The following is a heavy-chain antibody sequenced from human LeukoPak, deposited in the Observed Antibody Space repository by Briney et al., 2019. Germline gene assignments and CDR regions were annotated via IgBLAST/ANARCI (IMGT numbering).Heavy chain of an antibody. D-gene: IGHD3-10*01. V-gene: IGHV3-23*01. Sequence: GGSLRLSCAASGFTFSSFSMTWVRQAPGKGLEWVSGISGSDGSTYYADSVKGRFTISRDNSKNTLYLQMNSLRAEDTAVYYCAKNIGGLDYWSQGTLVTVSS. CDR2: ISGSDGST. CDR1: GFTFSSFS. CDR3: AKNIGGLDY. J-gene: IGHJ4*02.